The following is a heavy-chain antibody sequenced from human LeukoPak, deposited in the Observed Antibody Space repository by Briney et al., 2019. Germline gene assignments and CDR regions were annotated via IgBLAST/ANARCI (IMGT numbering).Heavy chain of an antibody. J-gene: IGHJ6*03. Sequence: PSETLSLXCAVYGGSFSGYYWSWIRQPPGKGLEWIGEINHSGSTNYNPSLKSRVTISVDTSKNQFSLKLSSVTAADTAVYYCARAVVVPAATYYYYYMDVWGKGTTVTVSS. CDR2: INHSGST. V-gene: IGHV4-34*01. CDR1: GGSFSGYY. CDR3: ARAVVVPAATYYYYYMDV. D-gene: IGHD2-2*01.